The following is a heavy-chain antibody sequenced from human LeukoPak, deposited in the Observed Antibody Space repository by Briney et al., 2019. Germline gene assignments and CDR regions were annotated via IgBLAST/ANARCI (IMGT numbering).Heavy chain of an antibody. CDR3: GRVAHDSSGYYFNDY. V-gene: IGHV3-74*01. D-gene: IGHD3-22*01. CDR2: INSDGSAT. Sequence: GGSLRLSCAASGFTFSSYWMQWVRQAPGKGLVWVSRINSDGSATSHADSVKGRFTFSRDNAKNTLYLQMNSLRAEDTAVYYCGRVAHDSSGYYFNDYWGQGTLVTVSS. CDR1: GFTFSSYW. J-gene: IGHJ4*02.